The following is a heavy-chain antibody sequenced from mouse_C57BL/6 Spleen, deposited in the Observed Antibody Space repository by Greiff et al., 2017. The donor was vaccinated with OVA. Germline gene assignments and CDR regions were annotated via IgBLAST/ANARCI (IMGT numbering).Heavy chain of an antibody. Sequence: EVQGVESGGGLVKPGGSLKLSCAASGFTFSDYGMHWVRQAPEKGLEWVAYISSGSSTIYYADTVKGRFTISRDNAKNTLFLQMTSLRSEDTAMYYCAKGWLRGYFDYWGQGTTLTVSS. CDR3: AKGWLRGYFDY. CDR2: ISSGSSTI. J-gene: IGHJ2*01. D-gene: IGHD2-2*01. CDR1: GFTFSDYG. V-gene: IGHV5-17*01.